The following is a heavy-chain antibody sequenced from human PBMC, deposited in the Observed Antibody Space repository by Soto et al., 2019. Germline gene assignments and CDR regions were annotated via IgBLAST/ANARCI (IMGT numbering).Heavy chain of an antibody. CDR1: GGSISNYY. D-gene: IGHD6-13*01. J-gene: IGHJ5*02. CDR3: ARVEKNSSSWYRARGGWFDP. V-gene: IGHV4-59*01. CDR2: IYYSGST. Sequence: PSETLSLTCTVSGGSISNYYWTWIRQPPGKGLEWIGYIYYSGSTNYNPSLKSRVTISVDTSKNQFSLKLSSVTAADTAVYYCARVEKNSSSWYRARGGWFDPWGQGTLVTVSS.